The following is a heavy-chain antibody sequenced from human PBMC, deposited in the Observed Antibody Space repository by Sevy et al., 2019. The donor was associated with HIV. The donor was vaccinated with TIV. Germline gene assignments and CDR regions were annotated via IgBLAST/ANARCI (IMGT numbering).Heavy chain of an antibody. V-gene: IGHV4-61*02. CDR2: FYTSGGT. CDR1: GGSISSGNYY. J-gene: IGHJ4*02. Sequence: SETLSLTCTVSGGSISSGNYYCSWIRQPAGKGLEWIGRFYTSGGTNYNPSLKSRVTISVDTSKNQFSLKLSSVTAADTAVYYCARESGDCSSTSCYEGVFDYWGQGTLVTVSS. D-gene: IGHD2-2*01. CDR3: ARESGDCSSTSCYEGVFDY.